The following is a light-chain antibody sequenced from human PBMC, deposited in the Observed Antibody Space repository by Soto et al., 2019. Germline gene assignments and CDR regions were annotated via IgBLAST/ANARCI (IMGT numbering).Light chain of an antibody. CDR1: QTVRTNY. J-gene: IGKJ4*01. CDR2: GAS. V-gene: IGKV3-20*01. Sequence: EIVLTQSPGTLSLSPGERATLSCRASQTVRTNYLAWFQHKPGQAPRLLLYGASSRATGIPDRFSGSGSGTDFTLTINRLEPEDFAVYFCQQYSDSPLTFGGGTKGEIK. CDR3: QQYSDSPLT.